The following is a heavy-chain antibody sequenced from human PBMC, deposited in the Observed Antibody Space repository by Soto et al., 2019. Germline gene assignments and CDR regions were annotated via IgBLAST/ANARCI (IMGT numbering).Heavy chain of an antibody. Sequence: EVQLLESGGGLVQPGGSLRLSCAASGFSLSTYDMIWVRQAPGKGLEWVSDISSSAVYIDYADSVKGRFTISRDNANNSLYLQMNSLRAEDTATYYCVRDGLDYYDTERLYFDNWGQGTLVTVSS. CDR1: GFSLSTYD. D-gene: IGHD3-22*01. CDR3: VRDGLDYYDTERLYFDN. J-gene: IGHJ4*02. CDR2: ISSSAVYI. V-gene: IGHV3-21*01.